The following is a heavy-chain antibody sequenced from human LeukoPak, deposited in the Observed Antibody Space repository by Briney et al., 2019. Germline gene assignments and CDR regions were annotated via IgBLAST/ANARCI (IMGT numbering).Heavy chain of an antibody. J-gene: IGHJ6*03. CDR2: IYSGGST. CDR3: ARVTMVRGVMAPNYYYYYYMDV. V-gene: IGHV3-66*02. D-gene: IGHD3-10*01. CDR1: GFTFSSNY. Sequence: WGSLRLSCAASGFTFSSNYMSWVRQAPGKGLEWVSVIYSGGSTYYSDSVKGRFTISRENSKNTLYLNMNRLRAEDTAVDYCARVTMVRGVMAPNYYYYYYMDVWGKGTTVTVSS.